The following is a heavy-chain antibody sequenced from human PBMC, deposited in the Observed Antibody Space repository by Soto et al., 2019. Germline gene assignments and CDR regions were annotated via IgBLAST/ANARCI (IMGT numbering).Heavy chain of an antibody. V-gene: IGHV1-69*13. Sequence: SVKVSCKASGGTFSSYAISWVRQAPGQGLEWMGGIIPIFGTANYAQKFQGRVTITADESTSTAYMELSSLRSEDTAVYYCSRTFFPAVYYGMDVWGQGTTVTVSS. J-gene: IGHJ6*02. CDR2: IIPIFGTA. CDR1: GGTFSSYA. D-gene: IGHD6-13*01. CDR3: SRTFFPAVYYGMDV.